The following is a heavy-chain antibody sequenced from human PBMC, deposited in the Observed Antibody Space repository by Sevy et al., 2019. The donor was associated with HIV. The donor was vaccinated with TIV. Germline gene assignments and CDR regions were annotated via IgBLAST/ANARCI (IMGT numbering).Heavy chain of an antibody. J-gene: IGHJ4*02. Sequence: GGSLRLSCAASGFTFSSYAMSWVRQAPGKGLEWVSAISGRGGSTYYADSVKGRFTISRENSKNTLYLQMNSLRAEDTAVYYCAKGPRTKGQLVSFICSCCYWGQGTLVTVSS. CDR3: AKGPRTKGQLVSFICSCCY. CDR1: GFTFSSYA. D-gene: IGHD6-13*01. CDR2: ISGRGGST. V-gene: IGHV3-23*01.